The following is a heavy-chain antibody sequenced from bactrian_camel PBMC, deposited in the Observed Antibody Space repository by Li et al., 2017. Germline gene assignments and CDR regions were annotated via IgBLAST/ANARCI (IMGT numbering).Heavy chain of an antibody. D-gene: IGHD5*01. J-gene: IGHJ4*01. CDR3: ATSLGGWRYHY. CDR1: GFTFSNYY. Sequence: DVQLVESGGGLVQPGGSLRLSCAASGFTFSNYYMNWVRQAQRKGLEWVSGLNNGGSTTWYSDSVKGRATVSRDNAKNTLYLQMNSLKSEDTALYHCATSLGGWRYHYWGKGTQVTVS. CDR2: LNNGGSTT. V-gene: IGHV3S40*01.